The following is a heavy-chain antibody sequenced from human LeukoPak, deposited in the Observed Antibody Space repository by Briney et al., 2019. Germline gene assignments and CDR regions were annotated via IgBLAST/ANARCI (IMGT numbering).Heavy chain of an antibody. CDR3: AKDRVYDSSGYFDY. J-gene: IGHJ4*02. Sequence: GGSLRLSCAASGFTFSSYGMHWVRQAPGKGLEWVAFIRYDGSNKYYADSVKGRFTISRDNSKNTLYLQMNSLRAEDTAVYYCAKDRVYDSSGYFDYWGQGTLVTVSS. CDR1: GFTFSSYG. V-gene: IGHV3-30*02. CDR2: IRYDGSNK. D-gene: IGHD3-22*01.